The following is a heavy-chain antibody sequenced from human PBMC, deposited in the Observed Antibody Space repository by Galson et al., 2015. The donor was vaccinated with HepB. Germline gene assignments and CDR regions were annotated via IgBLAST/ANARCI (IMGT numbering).Heavy chain of an antibody. CDR3: AKWTSAGSPGFFDT. D-gene: IGHD3/OR15-3a*01. Sequence: SLRLSCAASGFTFSSHNMCWVRRAPGKGLEWVSVITGTGDTTYYADSVKGRFFISRDNSKNTLYLQMNSLRAEDTALYYCAKWTSAGSPGFFDTWAQGTMVTVSS. CDR2: ITGTGDTT. V-gene: IGHV3-23*01. J-gene: IGHJ3*02. CDR1: GFTFSSHN.